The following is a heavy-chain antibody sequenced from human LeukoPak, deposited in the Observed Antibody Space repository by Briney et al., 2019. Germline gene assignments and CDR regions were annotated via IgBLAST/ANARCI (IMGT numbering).Heavy chain of an antibody. J-gene: IGHJ4*02. CDR3: ARDRVDTVGAFDY. Sequence: SQTLSLTCTVSGGSISSGGYYWSWIRQPPGEGLEWIGYIYHSGSTYYNPSLKSRVTISVDRSKNQFSLKLSSVTAADMAVYYCARDRVDTVGAFDYWGQGTLVTVSS. CDR1: GGSISSGGYY. D-gene: IGHD5-12*01. CDR2: IYHSGST. V-gene: IGHV4-30-2*01.